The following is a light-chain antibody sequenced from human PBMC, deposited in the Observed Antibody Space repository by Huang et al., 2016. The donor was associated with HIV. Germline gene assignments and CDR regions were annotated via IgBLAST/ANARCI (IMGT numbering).Light chain of an antibody. J-gene: IGKJ1*01. CDR1: QSVSSN. CDR3: QQYNNCPPWT. Sequence: EIVMTQSPATRSVSPGERATLSCRASQSVSSNLAWYQQKPGQAPRLLIYGSSTRATGIPARFSGSGPGTEFTLTISSLHSEDFAVYYCQQYNNCPPWTFGQGTKVEIK. V-gene: IGKV3-15*01. CDR2: GSS.